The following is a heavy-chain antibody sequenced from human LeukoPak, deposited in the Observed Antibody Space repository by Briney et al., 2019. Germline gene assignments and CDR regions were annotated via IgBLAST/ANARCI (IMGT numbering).Heavy chain of an antibody. D-gene: IGHD4-17*01. V-gene: IGHV4-38-2*02. CDR1: GYSISSGYY. J-gene: IGHJ4*02. Sequence: SETLSLTCTVSGYSISSGYYWGWIRQPPGKGLEWIGYIFYSGSTNYNPSLKSRVTISVDTSKNQFSLRLTSVTAADTAVYYCARDGHYGQFDYWGQGTLVTVSS. CDR3: ARDGHYGQFDY. CDR2: IFYSGST.